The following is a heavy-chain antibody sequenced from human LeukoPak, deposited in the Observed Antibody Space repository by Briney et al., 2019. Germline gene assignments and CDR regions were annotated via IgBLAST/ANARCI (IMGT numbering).Heavy chain of an antibody. CDR3: AKEYKDLYYDFWSGSPMGY. D-gene: IGHD3-3*01. CDR1: GFTFSSYS. J-gene: IGHJ4*02. CDR2: ISSSSSYI. V-gene: IGHV3-21*01. Sequence: GGSLRLSCAASGFTFSSYSMNWVRQAPGKGLEWVSSISSSSSYIYYADSVKGRFTISRDNAKNSLYLQMNSLRAEDTAVYYCAKEYKDLYYDFWSGSPMGYWGQGTLVTVSS.